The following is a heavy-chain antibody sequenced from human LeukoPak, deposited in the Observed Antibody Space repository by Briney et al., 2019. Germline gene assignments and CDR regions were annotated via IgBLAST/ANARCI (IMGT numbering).Heavy chain of an antibody. D-gene: IGHD2-15*01. CDR2: INHSGST. J-gene: IGHJ4*02. V-gene: IGHV4-34*01. Sequence: SETLSLTCAVYGGSFSGYYWSWIRQPPGKGLEWIGEINHSGSTNYNPSLKSRVTISVDTSKNQFSLKLSSVTAADTAVYYCARTPPRARYCSGGSCYFFDYWGQGTLVTVSS. CDR1: GGSFSGYY. CDR3: ARTPPRARYCSGGSCYFFDY.